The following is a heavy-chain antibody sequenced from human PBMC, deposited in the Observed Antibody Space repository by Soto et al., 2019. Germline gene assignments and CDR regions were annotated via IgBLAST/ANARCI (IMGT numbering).Heavy chain of an antibody. CDR1: GFTFSSYA. V-gene: IGHV3-30-3*01. J-gene: IGHJ4*02. CDR3: ARDRRRAAAETYYFDY. D-gene: IGHD6-13*01. Sequence: GGSLRLSCAASGFTFSSYAMHWVRQAPGKGLEWVAVISYDGSNKYYADSVKGRFTISRDNSKNTLYLQMNSLRAEDTAVYYCARDRRRAAAETYYFDYWGQGTLVTVSS. CDR2: ISYDGSNK.